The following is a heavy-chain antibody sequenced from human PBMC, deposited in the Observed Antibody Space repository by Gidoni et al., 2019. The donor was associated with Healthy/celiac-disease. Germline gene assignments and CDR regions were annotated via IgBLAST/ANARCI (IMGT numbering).Heavy chain of an antibody. D-gene: IGHD4-17*01. CDR1: GYTFTRYG. CDR3: VRLDVTRCWFDP. Sequence: VQLVQSGAEVKKPGPSVKVSCKASGYTFTRYGISWVRQAPGQGLEWMGWISAYKGNTNYAQKLQGRVTMTTDTTTSTAYMELRSLRSDDTAGYYCVRLDVTRCWFDPWGQGTLVTVSS. CDR2: ISAYKGNT. J-gene: IGHJ5*02. V-gene: IGHV1-18*01.